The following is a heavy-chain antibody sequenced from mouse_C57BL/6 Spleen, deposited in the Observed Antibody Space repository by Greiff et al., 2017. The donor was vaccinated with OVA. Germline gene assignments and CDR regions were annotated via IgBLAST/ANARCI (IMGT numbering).Heavy chain of an antibody. CDR3: ARSAQATGFAY. J-gene: IGHJ3*01. Sequence: VHVKQSGPELVKPGASVKISCKASGYSFTGYYMNWVKQSPEKSLEWIGEINPSTGGTTYNQKFKAKATLTVDKSSSTAYMQLKSLTSEDSAVYYCARSAQATGFAYWGQGTLVTVSA. V-gene: IGHV1-42*01. CDR1: GYSFTGYY. CDR2: INPSTGGT. D-gene: IGHD3-2*02.